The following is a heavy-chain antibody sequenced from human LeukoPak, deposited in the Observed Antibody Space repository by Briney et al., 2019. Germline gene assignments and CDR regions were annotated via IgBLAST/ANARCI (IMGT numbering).Heavy chain of an antibody. CDR2: ISYDGSNK. Sequence: GRSLRLSCAASGFTFSSYAMHWVRQAPGKGLEWVAVISYDGSNKYYADSVKGRFTISRDNSKNTLYLQMNSLRVEDTAVFYCAKDSVERNGVYDAFDIWGQGSMVTVSS. V-gene: IGHV3-30*04. J-gene: IGHJ3*02. D-gene: IGHD2-8*01. CDR1: GFTFSSYA. CDR3: AKDSVERNGVYDAFDI.